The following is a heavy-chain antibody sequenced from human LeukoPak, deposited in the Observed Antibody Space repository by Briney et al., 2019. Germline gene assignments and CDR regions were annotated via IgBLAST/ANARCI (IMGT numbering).Heavy chain of an antibody. V-gene: IGHV4-30-2*01. CDR2: IYHSGST. CDR3: ARGRLSYFDY. J-gene: IGHJ4*02. Sequence: SETLSLTCAVSGGSISSGGYSWSWIRQPPGKGLEWIGYIYHSGSTYYNPSLKSRVTISVGRSKNQFSLKLSSVTAADTAVYYCARGRLSYFDYWGQGTLVTVSS. D-gene: IGHD3-10*01. CDR1: GGSISSGGYS.